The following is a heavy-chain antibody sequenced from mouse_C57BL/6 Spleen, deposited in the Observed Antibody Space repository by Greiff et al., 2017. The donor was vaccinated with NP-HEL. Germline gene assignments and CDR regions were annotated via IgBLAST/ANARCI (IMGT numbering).Heavy chain of an antibody. CDR1: GYTFTDYE. J-gene: IGHJ1*03. V-gene: IGHV1-15*01. CDR3: TRYDGYYWYFDV. CDR2: IDPETGGT. Sequence: VQGVESGAELVRPGASVTLSCKASGYTFTDYEMHWVKQTPVHGLEWIGAIDPETGGTAYNQKFKGKAILTADKSSSTAYMELRSLTSEDSAVYYCTRYDGYYWYFDVWGTGTTVTVSS. D-gene: IGHD2-3*01.